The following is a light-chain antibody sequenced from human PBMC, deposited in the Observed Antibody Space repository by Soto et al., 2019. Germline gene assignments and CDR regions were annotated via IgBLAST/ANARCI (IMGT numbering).Light chain of an antibody. Sequence: DIVMTQSPATLSVSPGDRATLSCRASQSVSSNLAWYQQKPGQAPRLLIYGASTRATGIPARFSGSGSGTEFTLTISSLQSEDFAVYYCQQYNSWPYTFGQGTKLEIK. J-gene: IGKJ2*01. CDR1: QSVSSN. V-gene: IGKV3-15*01. CDR3: QQYNSWPYT. CDR2: GAS.